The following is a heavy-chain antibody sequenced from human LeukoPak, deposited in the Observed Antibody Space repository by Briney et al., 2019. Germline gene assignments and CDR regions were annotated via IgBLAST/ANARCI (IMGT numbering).Heavy chain of an antibody. CDR2: INHSGST. Sequence: SETLSLTCAVYGGSFSGYYWSWVRQPPGKGLEWIGEINHSGSTNYNPSLKSRVTISVDTSKNQFSLKLSSVTAADTAVYYCARAREDSSSWDWFDPWGQGTRVTVSS. CDR1: GGSFSGYY. V-gene: IGHV4-34*01. CDR3: ARAREDSSSWDWFDP. D-gene: IGHD6-13*01. J-gene: IGHJ5*02.